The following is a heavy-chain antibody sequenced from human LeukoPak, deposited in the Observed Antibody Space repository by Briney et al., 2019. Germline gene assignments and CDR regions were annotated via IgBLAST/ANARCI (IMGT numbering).Heavy chain of an antibody. V-gene: IGHV3-23*01. D-gene: IGHD6-19*01. CDR1: GFTFSSYG. J-gene: IGHJ4*02. CDR3: ARRSGIAVAGAFDY. CDR2: ISGSGGST. Sequence: GGSLRLSCAASGFTFSSYGMSWVHQAPGKGLEWVSAISGSGGSTYYADSVKGRFTISRDNSKNTLYLQMNSLRAEDTAVYYCARRSGIAVAGAFDYWGQGTLVTVSS.